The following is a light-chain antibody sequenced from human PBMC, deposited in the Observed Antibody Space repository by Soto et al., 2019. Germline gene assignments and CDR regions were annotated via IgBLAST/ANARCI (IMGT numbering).Light chain of an antibody. J-gene: IGLJ2*01. CDR1: SSNIGNNY. CDR2: DNN. CDR3: GTWDSSLSAVV. V-gene: IGLV1-51*01. Sequence: QSVLTQPPSVSAAPGQKVTISCSGSSSNIGNNYVSWYQHLPGTAPKLLIYDNNKRPSGIPDRFSGSKSGTSATLSITGLQTGDEADYYCGTWDSSLSAVVFGGGTKVTVL.